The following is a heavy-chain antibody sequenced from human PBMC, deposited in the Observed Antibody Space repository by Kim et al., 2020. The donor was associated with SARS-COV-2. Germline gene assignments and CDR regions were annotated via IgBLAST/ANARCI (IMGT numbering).Heavy chain of an antibody. D-gene: IGHD1-1*01. CDR2: INHSGST. V-gene: IGHV4-34*01. CDR1: GGSFSGYY. CDR3: ARLHRGKTTDY. J-gene: IGHJ4*02. Sequence: SETLSLTCAVYGGSFSGYYWSWIRQPPGKGLEWIGEINHSGSTNYIPSLKSRVTISVDTSKNQFSLKLSSVTAADTAVYYCARLHRGKTTDYWGQGTLVTVSS.